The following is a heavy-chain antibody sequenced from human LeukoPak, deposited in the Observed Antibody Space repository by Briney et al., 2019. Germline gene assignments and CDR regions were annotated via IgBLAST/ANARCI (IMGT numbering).Heavy chain of an antibody. V-gene: IGHV1-2*02. CDR1: GYTFTSYY. CDR2: INPNSGGT. Sequence: ASVKVSCKASGYTFTSYYMHWVRQAPGQGLEWMGWINPNSGGTNYAQQFQDRVTMTRDTSISSTYMELSRLKSDDTAVYYCVRDLGISGWYAPPLGYFDSWGQGTLVTVSS. D-gene: IGHD6-19*01. J-gene: IGHJ4*02. CDR3: VRDLGISGWYAPPLGYFDS.